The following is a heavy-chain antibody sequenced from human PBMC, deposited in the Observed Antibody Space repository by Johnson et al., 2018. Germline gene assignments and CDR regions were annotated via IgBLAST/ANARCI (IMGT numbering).Heavy chain of an antibody. V-gene: IGHV3-21*01. Sequence: VQLVQSGGGLVQPGGSLRLSCAASGFTFSSYWMSWVRQAPGKGLEWVSSISSSSSYIYYADSVKGRFTIPRDNAKNSLYLQMNSLRAEDTAVYYCAREPPGTTGRHYYYYYMDVWGKGTTVTVSS. CDR1: GFTFSSYW. D-gene: IGHD1-1*01. CDR3: AREPPGTTGRHYYYYYMDV. CDR2: ISSSSSYI. J-gene: IGHJ6*03.